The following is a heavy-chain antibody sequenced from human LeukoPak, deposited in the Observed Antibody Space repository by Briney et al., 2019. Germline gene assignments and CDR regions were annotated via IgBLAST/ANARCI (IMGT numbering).Heavy chain of an antibody. D-gene: IGHD3-22*01. CDR3: AKDFYESSGYSFDY. CDR2: ISASGGNT. V-gene: IGHV3-23*01. J-gene: IGHJ4*02. Sequence: PGGSLRLSCAASGFTFSSYAMSWVRQAPGKGLEWVSGISASGGNTNYADSVKGRFTISRDNSQNTLYLQMDSLRAEDTAIYYCAKDFYESSGYSFDYWGQGTLVAVSS. CDR1: GFTFSSYA.